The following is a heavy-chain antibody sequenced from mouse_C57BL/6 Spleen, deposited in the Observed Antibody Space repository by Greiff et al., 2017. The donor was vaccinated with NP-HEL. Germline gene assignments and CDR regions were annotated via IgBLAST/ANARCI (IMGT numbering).Heavy chain of an antibody. Sequence: VQLQQSGAELVKPGASVKMSCKASGYTFTSYWMHWVKQRPGQGLEWIGMIYPNSGSTNYTEKFKSKATLTVDKSSSTAYMQLSSLTSEASAVYYCAPLFSDYDGDFDYWGQGTTLTVSS. D-gene: IGHD2-4*01. CDR2: IYPNSGST. J-gene: IGHJ2*01. V-gene: IGHV1-64*01. CDR3: APLFSDYDGDFDY. CDR1: GYTFTSYW.